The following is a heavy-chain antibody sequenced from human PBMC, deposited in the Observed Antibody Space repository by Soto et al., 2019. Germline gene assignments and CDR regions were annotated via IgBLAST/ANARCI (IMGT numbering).Heavy chain of an antibody. J-gene: IGHJ3*02. CDR3: ARASREGFNAFDI. D-gene: IGHD2-2*01. CDR1: GGSISSGGYY. CDR2: IYDSGST. V-gene: IGHV4-31*03. Sequence: QGQLQESGPGLVKPSQTLSLTCTVSGGSISSGGYYWSWIRQHPGKGLEWIGYIYDSGSTYYNPPLKCRVTISVDTSKNQFSPKLRSVTAADTAVYYCARASREGFNAFDIWGQGTMVTVS.